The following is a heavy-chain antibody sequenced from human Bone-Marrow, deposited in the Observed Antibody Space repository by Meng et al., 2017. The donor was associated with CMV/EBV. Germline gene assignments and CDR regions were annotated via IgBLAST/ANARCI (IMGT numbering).Heavy chain of an antibody. D-gene: IGHD3-10*01. CDR2: INTDANER. CDR3: ARDRDWELFDY. V-gene: IGHV3-74*03. J-gene: IGHJ4*02. Sequence: VRLVGCGGCLVQPGGSLIPSCAVVGFTFSDYNIHWVRQAPGKGLVWVSRINTDANERTYEDSVKGRFSITRDNAKNTVFLQMNSLRAEDTAIYYCARDRDWELFDYWGQGILVTVSS. CDR1: GFTFSDYN.